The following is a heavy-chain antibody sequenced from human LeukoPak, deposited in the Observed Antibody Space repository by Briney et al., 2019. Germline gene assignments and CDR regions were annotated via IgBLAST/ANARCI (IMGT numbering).Heavy chain of an antibody. CDR1: GGSISGYY. D-gene: IGHD3-10*01. J-gene: IGHJ4*02. CDR2: IYYSGGN. CDR3: ARDYYGSGSYFDY. V-gene: IGHV4-59*12. Sequence: SETLSLTCTVSGGSISGYYWSWIRQPPGKGLEWIGNIYYSGGNKYNPSLKSRVTISVDTSKNQFSLQLNSVTPEDTAVYYCARDYYGSGSYFDYWGQGTLVTVSS.